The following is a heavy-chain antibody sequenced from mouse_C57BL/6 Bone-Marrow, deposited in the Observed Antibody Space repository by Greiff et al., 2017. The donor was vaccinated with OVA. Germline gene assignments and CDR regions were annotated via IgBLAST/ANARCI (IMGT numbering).Heavy chain of an antibody. CDR1: GFNIKDDY. CDR3: TTWGSITTVVAPRFAY. CDR2: IDPENGDT. Sequence: EVKVVESGAELVRPGASVKLSCTASGFNIKDDYMHWVKQRPEQGLEWIGWIDPENGDTEYASKFQGKATITADTSSNTAYLQLSSLTSEDTAVYYCTTWGSITTVVAPRFAYLGQGTLVTVSA. V-gene: IGHV14-4*01. D-gene: IGHD1-1*01. J-gene: IGHJ3*01.